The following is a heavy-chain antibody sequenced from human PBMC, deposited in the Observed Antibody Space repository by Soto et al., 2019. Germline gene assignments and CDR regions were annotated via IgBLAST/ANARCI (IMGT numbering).Heavy chain of an antibody. J-gene: IGHJ4*02. CDR2: VNHLTTT. V-gene: IGHV4-34*01. Sequence: SETLSLTCAVYGGSFSSYHWSWIRQTPGKGLEWIGEVNHLTTTNYNPSLKSRVIISLDMPKNQFSLKLSSVTAADTAVYYCARGYDTALAPIFWGQGILDTVSS. D-gene: IGHD5-18*01. CDR3: ARGYDTALAPIF. CDR1: GGSFSSYH.